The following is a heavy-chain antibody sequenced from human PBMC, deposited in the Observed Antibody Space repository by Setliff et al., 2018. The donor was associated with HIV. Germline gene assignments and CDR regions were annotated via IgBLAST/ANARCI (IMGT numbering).Heavy chain of an antibody. CDR3: ARSYNGVPWT. J-gene: IGHJ5*02. CDR1: GGSFSDYF. V-gene: IGHV4-34*01. Sequence: PSETLSLTCAVYGGSFSDYFWSWIRQPPGKRLEWIGEINHTGSTKYNPSLKSRVSISVDTSKNQFSLRLTSVTGADTAVYYCARSYNGVPWTWGQGMLVTVS. D-gene: IGHD2-8*01. CDR2: INHTGST.